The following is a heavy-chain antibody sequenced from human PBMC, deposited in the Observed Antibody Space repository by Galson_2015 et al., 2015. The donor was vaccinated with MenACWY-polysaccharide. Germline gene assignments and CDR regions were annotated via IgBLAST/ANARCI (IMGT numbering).Heavy chain of an antibody. D-gene: IGHD2-21*01. CDR2: IHHSGST. CDR3: GKNGDYAIDD. V-gene: IGHV4-4*02. J-gene: IGHJ4*02. CDR1: GDSIIRGYW. Sequence: SETLSLTCAVSGDSIIRGYWWSWVRQPPGKGLEWIGEIHHSGSTNYNPSLKSRVTISVDNSKNRFSLRLSSVTAADTAVFYCGKNGDYAIDDWGQGTLVTVSS.